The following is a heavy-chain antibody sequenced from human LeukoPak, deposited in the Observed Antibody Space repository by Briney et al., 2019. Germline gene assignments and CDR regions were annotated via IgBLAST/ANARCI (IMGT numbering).Heavy chain of an antibody. V-gene: IGHV3-30-3*01. D-gene: IGHD3-3*01. J-gene: IGHJ4*02. Sequence: PGGSLRLSCAASGFSFSVYWMSWVRQAPGKGLEWVAVISYDGSNKYYADSVKGRFTISRDNSKNTLYLQMNSLRAEDTAVYYCARDRIGEGGTRRITIFGVAPSYYFDYWGQGTLVTVSS. CDR1: GFSFSVYW. CDR2: ISYDGSNK. CDR3: ARDRIGEGGTRRITIFGVAPSYYFDY.